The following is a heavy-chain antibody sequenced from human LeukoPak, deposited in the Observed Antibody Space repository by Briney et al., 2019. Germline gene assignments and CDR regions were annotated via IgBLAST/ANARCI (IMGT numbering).Heavy chain of an antibody. D-gene: IGHD3-10*01. CDR2: MNPNRGNT. V-gene: IGHV1-8*01. Sequence: ASVKVSCKASGYTFTSYDINWVRQATGQGLEWMGWMNPNRGNTGYAQKFQGRVTMTRNTSISTAYMELSSLRSEDTAVYYCARGHLMVRGVIIRGYWFDPWGQGTLVTVSS. J-gene: IGHJ5*02. CDR1: GYTFTSYD. CDR3: ARGHLMVRGVIIRGYWFDP.